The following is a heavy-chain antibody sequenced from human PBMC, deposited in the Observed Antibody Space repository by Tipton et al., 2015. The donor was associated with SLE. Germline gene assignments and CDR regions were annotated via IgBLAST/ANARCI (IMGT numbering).Heavy chain of an antibody. CDR3: ARGYSSSSGSYYYYYYMDV. Sequence: TLSLTCTVSGYSLTSGYYWGWIRQPPGKGLEWIGRIYHSESVYYNPSLKSRVTISGDTSKNQFSLKLSSVTAADTAVYYCARGYSSSSGSYYYYYYMDVWGKGTTVTVSS. D-gene: IGHD6-6*01. CDR1: GYSLTSGYY. J-gene: IGHJ6*03. V-gene: IGHV4-38-2*02. CDR2: IYHSESV.